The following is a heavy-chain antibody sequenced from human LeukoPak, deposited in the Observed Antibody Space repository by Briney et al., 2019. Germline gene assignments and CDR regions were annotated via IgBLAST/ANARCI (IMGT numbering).Heavy chain of an antibody. CDR3: AKPILEWLFRQFPGRSGDAFDI. CDR1: GFTFSNAW. Sequence: GGSLRLSCAASGFTFSNAWMSWVRQAPGKGLEWVGRIKSKTDGGTTDYAAPVKGRFTISRDDSKNTLYLQMNSLETEDTAVYYCAKPILEWLFRQFPGRSGDAFDIWGQGTMVTVSS. J-gene: IGHJ3*02. D-gene: IGHD3-3*01. V-gene: IGHV3-15*01. CDR2: IKSKTDGGTT.